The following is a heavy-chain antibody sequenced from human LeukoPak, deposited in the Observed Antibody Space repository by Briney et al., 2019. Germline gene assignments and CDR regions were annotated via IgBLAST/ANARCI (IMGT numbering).Heavy chain of an antibody. CDR1: GYSFTSYW. J-gene: IGHJ4*02. V-gene: IGHV5-51*01. D-gene: IGHD6-19*01. CDR3: ARLRREGVAGNQFDY. Sequence: KPGESLKISCKGSGYSFTSYWIGWVRQMPGKGLERMGIIYPGDSDTRYSPSFQGQVTISADKSISTAYLQWSSLKASDTAMYYCARLRREGVAGNQFDYWGQGTLVTVSS. CDR2: IYPGDSDT.